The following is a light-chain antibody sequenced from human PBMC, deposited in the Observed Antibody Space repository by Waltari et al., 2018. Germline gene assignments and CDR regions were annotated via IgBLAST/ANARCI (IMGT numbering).Light chain of an antibody. CDR1: SPRTYS. V-gene: IGLV3-19*01. Sequence: SSELTQDPAVSVALGQTVRLTCQGDSPRTYSVSWFHQKPGQAPAPVNYGKNNRPSGIPDRFSASSSGSTASLTIIGAQAEDEADYYCHARDSSGDVVIGGGTKLTVV. J-gene: IGLJ2*01. CDR2: GKN. CDR3: HARDSSGDVV.